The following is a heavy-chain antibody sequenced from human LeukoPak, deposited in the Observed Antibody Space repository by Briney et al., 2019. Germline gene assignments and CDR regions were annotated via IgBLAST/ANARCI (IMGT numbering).Heavy chain of an antibody. V-gene: IGHV3-48*01. Sequence: GGSLRLSCAASGFTLSGFGMNWVRQAPGKGLEWVSYISSSTTIIYYADSVKGRFIISRDNSKNTLYLQMNSLRAEDTAVYYCAKDTIRGYFDYWGQGTLVTVSS. CDR3: AKDTIRGYFDY. D-gene: IGHD2-2*01. CDR2: ISSSTTII. CDR1: GFTLSGFG. J-gene: IGHJ4*02.